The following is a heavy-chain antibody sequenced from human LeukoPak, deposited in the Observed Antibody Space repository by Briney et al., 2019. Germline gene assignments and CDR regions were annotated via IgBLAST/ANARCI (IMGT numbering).Heavy chain of an antibody. CDR1: GFTFSSYA. J-gene: IGHJ4*02. V-gene: IGHV3-30-3*01. CDR2: TSYDGSNK. D-gene: IGHD3-22*01. CDR3: ARGPTYYYDSSGYYPPGY. Sequence: PGGSLRLSCEASGFTFSSYAIHWVRQAPGKGLEWVAITSYDGSNKYYADSVKGRFTISRDNSKNTLYLQMNSLRAEDTAVYYCARGPTYYYDSSGYYPPGYWGQGTLVTVSS.